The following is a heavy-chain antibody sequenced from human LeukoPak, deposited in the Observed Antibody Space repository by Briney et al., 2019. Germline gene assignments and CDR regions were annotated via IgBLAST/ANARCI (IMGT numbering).Heavy chain of an antibody. D-gene: IGHD1-14*01. CDR1: GGSFSGYY. J-gene: IGHJ6*02. Sequence: PSETLSLTCAVYGGSFSGYYWSWIRQPPGKGLAWIGEINHSGSTNYNPSLKSRVTISVDTSKNQFSLKLSSVTAADTAVYYCARGFPRRRNGYYGMDVWGQGTTVTVSS. CDR3: ARGFPRRRNGYYGMDV. V-gene: IGHV4-34*01. CDR2: INHSGST.